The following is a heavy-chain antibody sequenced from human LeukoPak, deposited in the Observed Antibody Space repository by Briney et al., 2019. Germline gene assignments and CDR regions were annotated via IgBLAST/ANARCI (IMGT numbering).Heavy chain of an antibody. J-gene: IGHJ5*02. Sequence: SGTLSLTCTVSAYSISDGWVWGMIRQPPGKGLEWIGSIYHSGTTYYNPSLKSRVTMSVDTSNNQFSLKLTSVTAADTAMYYFSRLTHVAGAPKASGFDPWAREPSSPSPQ. CDR3: SRLTHVAGAPKASGFDP. V-gene: IGHV4-38-2*02. CDR2: IYHSGTT. D-gene: IGHD1-26*01. CDR1: AYSISDGWV.